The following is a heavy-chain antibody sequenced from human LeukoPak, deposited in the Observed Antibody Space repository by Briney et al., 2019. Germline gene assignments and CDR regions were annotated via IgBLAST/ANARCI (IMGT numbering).Heavy chain of an antibody. CDR1: GGSISSGSYY. D-gene: IGHD5-12*01. Sequence: SETLSLTCTVSGGSISSGSYYWSWIRQPAGKGLEWIGRIYTSGSTNYNPSLKSRVTISVDTSKNQVSLKLRSVTAADTAVYYCARTTEGYAGGPGYSYYYYMDVWGKGTTVTISS. CDR2: IYTSGST. V-gene: IGHV4-61*02. J-gene: IGHJ6*03. CDR3: ARTTEGYAGGPGYSYYYYMDV.